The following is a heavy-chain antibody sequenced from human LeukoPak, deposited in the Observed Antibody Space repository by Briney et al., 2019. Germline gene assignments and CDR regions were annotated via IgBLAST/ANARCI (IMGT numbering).Heavy chain of an antibody. J-gene: IGHJ4*02. CDR2: MNPNSGNT. V-gene: IGHV1-8*02. D-gene: IGHD4-23*01. CDR3: ARGIGNPPFDY. CDR1: GYTFTGYY. Sequence: ASVKVSCKASGYTFTGYYMHWVRQAPGQGLEWMGWMNPNSGNTGYAQKFQGRVTMTRNTSISTAYMELSSLRSEDTAVYYCARGIGNPPFDYWGQGTLVTVSS.